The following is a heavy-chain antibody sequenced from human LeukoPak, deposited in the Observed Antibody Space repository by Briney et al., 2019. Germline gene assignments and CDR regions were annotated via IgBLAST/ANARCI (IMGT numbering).Heavy chain of an antibody. V-gene: IGHV5-10-1*01. D-gene: IGHD2/OR15-2a*01. Sequence: GESLKISFRVLENTLPSTWSTGWGKWPGKGLNGMGRIDPSDSYTNYSPSFQGHVTISADKSISTVYLQWSSLKASDTAMYYCARGLRENNYFDYWGQGTLVTVSS. J-gene: IGHJ4*02. CDR2: IDPSDSYT. CDR3: ARGLRENNYFDY. CDR1: ENTLPST.